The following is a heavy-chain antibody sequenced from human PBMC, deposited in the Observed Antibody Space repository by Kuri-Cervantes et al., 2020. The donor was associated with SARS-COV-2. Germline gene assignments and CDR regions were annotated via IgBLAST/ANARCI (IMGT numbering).Heavy chain of an antibody. V-gene: IGHV3-23*01. CDR1: GFSFSMYV. J-gene: IGHJ3*02. D-gene: IGHD3-10*01. CDR3: AKERGYGYGFDI. Sequence: GGSLRLSCTVSGFSFSMYVMTWVRQAPGKGLEWVSSISHSGDITYYADSVKGRFTISRDNAKNSLFLQMNSLRAEDMAMYYCAKERGYGYGFDIWGQGTMVTVSS. CDR2: ISHSGDIT.